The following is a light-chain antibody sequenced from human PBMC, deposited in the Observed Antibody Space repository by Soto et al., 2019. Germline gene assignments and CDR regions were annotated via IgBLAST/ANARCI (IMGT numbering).Light chain of an antibody. CDR3: QQFGGSYT. Sequence: EIVLTQSPGTLSLSPGEGATLSCRTSQSVSSNYLAWYQQKPGQAPRLLIYGASNRAPGIPDRFSGGGSGTDFTLTIRRLEPEDFAVYYCQQFGGSYTFGQGTKLQIK. J-gene: IGKJ2*01. V-gene: IGKV3-20*01. CDR2: GAS. CDR1: QSVSSNY.